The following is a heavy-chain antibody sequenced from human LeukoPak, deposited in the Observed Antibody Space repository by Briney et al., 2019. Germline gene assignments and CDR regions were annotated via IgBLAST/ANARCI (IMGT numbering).Heavy chain of an antibody. CDR1: GYAFTAYY. CDR3: ARGVATSRTDY. CDR2: INANSGGT. V-gene: IGHV1-2*02. Sequence: ASVRVSCKASGYAFTAYYIHWVRQAPGQGLEWMGWINANSGGTNYAQKLQGSVTMTSDTSISTAYMELSRLRSDDTAVYYCARGVATSRTDYWGQGTLVTVSS. J-gene: IGHJ4*02. D-gene: IGHD6-13*01.